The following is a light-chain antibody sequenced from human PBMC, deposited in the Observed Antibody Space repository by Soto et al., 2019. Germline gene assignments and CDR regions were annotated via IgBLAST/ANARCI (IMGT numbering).Light chain of an antibody. CDR1: QSVSIN. CDR3: QLYNNWPPWT. J-gene: IGKJ1*01. CDR2: GAS. Sequence: EIVMTQSPATLSVSPGERATLSCRASQSVSINLAWYQQKPGQAPRLLIYGASTRATGIPARFSGSGSGTELTLTISSLQSEDFAVYYCQLYNNWPPWTFGQGTKVEIK. V-gene: IGKV3-15*01.